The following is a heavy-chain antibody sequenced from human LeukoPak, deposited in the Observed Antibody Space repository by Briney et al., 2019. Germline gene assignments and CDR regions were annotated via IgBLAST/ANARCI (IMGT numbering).Heavy chain of an antibody. Sequence: ASVKVSCKASGYTFTGYYMHWVRQAPGQGLEWMGRINPNSGGTNYAQKFQGRVTMTRDTSISTAYTELSRLRSDDTAVYYCAREVVLMVYASYYYYMDVWGKGTTVTVSS. CDR3: AREVVLMVYASYYYYMDV. CDR1: GYTFTGYY. J-gene: IGHJ6*03. V-gene: IGHV1-2*06. D-gene: IGHD2-8*01. CDR2: INPNSGGT.